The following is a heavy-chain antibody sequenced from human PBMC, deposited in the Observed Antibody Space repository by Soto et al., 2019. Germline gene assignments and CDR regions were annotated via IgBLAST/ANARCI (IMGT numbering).Heavy chain of an antibody. D-gene: IGHD4-4*01. V-gene: IGHV3-73*01. J-gene: IGHJ6*02. Sequence: GGSLRLSCAASGFTFSGSAMHWVRQASGKGLEWVGRIRSKANSYATAYAASVKGRFTISRDDSKNTAYLEMNSLKTEDTAVYYCTRPEDYNDYYYYGMDVWGQGTTVTVSS. CDR3: TRPEDYNDYYYYGMDV. CDR2: IRSKANSYAT. CDR1: GFTFSGSA.